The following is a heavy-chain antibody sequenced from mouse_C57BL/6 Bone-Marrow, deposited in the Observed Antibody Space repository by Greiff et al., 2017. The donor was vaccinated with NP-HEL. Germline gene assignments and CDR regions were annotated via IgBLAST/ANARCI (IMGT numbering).Heavy chain of an antibody. V-gene: IGHV1-9*01. Sequence: VQLKESGAELMKPGASVKLSCKATGYTFTGYWIEWVKQRPGHGLEWIGEILPGSGSTHYNAKFKGKATFTADTSSNTAYMQLSSLTTEDSAIDYCSREGQLHYYAMDYWGQGTSVTVSS. CDR2: ILPGSGST. D-gene: IGHD3-2*01. CDR3: SREGQLHYYAMDY. CDR1: GYTFTGYW. J-gene: IGHJ4*01.